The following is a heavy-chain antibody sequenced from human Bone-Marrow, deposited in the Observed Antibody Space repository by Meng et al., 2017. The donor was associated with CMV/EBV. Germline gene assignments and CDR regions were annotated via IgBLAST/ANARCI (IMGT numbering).Heavy chain of an antibody. V-gene: IGHV3-48*04. J-gene: IGHJ6*02. D-gene: IGHD6-13*01. Sequence: GGSLRLSCAASGFTFSDYSMNWVRQAPGKGLEWVSYISSSSSTIYYADSVKGRFTISRDNAKNSLYLQMNSLRAEDTAVYYCATSPGIAAAGMRYYYGMDVWGQGTTGTV. CDR1: GFTFSDYS. CDR3: ATSPGIAAAGMRYYYGMDV. CDR2: ISSSSSTI.